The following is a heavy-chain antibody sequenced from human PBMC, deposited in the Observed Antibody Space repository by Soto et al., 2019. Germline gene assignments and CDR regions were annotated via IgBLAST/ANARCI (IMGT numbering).Heavy chain of an antibody. CDR2: MNQDGSEK. J-gene: IGHJ4*02. Sequence: GGSLRLSCAASGFTFSNSWMTWVRQAPGKGLEWVANMNQDGSEKYYEDSVKGRFTISRDNAKNSLYLEMNSLRAEDTAVYYCARESEDLTSNFDYWGQGTLVTVSS. CDR1: GFTFSNSW. V-gene: IGHV3-7*01. CDR3: ARESEDLTSNFDY.